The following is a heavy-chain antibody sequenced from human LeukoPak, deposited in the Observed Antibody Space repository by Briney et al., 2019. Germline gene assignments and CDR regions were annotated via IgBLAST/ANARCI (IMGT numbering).Heavy chain of an antibody. CDR3: ASSASRYFVPYYYYGMDV. Sequence: ASVKVSCKASGYTFTSYAMHWVRQAPGQRLEWMGWINAGNGNTKYSQKFQGRVTITRDTSASTAYMELSSLRSEDTAVYYCASSASRYFVPYYYYGMDVWGQGTTVTVSS. CDR1: GYTFTSYA. D-gene: IGHD3-9*01. CDR2: INAGNGNT. J-gene: IGHJ6*02. V-gene: IGHV1-3*01.